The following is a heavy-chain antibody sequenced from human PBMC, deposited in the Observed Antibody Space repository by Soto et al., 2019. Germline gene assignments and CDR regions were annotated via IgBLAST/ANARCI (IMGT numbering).Heavy chain of an antibody. CDR1: GFTLSSYS. CDR3: AKDFPFFYYSSGYHIDPFAI. Sequence: GWSLRLSCAASGFTLSSYSMNGVRQAPGKGLEWVSSISSSSSYIYYADSVKGRFTISRDNAKNSLYLQMNSLRAEDTAVYYCAKDFPFFYYSSGYHIDPFAICGQRSTVICSS. V-gene: IGHV3-21*01. J-gene: IGHJ6*02. D-gene: IGHD3-22*01. CDR2: ISSSSSYI.